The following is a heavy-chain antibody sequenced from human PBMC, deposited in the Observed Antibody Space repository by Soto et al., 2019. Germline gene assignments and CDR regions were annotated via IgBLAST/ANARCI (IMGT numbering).Heavy chain of an antibody. CDR2: ISGGTSST. J-gene: IGHJ4*02. D-gene: IGHD6-13*01. V-gene: IGHV3-23*01. Sequence: EVQLLESGGGLVQPGGSLRLSCAASGFTFSSYAMSWVRQAPGKGLEWVSAISGGTSSTYYADSVKGRFTISRDNSKNTLYLQMNSMRADDTAVYYCAKERSAAAGTPTLDDWGQGTLVTVSS. CDR1: GFTFSSYA. CDR3: AKERSAAAGTPTLDD.